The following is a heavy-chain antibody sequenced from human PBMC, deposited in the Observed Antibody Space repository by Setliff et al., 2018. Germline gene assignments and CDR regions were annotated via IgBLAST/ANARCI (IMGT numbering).Heavy chain of an antibody. CDR1: GGSVRSHY. Sequence: SETLSLTCTVSGGSVRSHYWSWIRQPPGKELEWIANVYYRGSTHYNPSLESLVTMSFDTSKNQFSLKLSSVTAADTAVYYCARTSTGRYFDVWGRGTLVTVSS. D-gene: IGHD2-8*02. J-gene: IGHJ2*01. CDR2: VYYRGST. V-gene: IGHV4-59*04. CDR3: ARTSTGRYFDV.